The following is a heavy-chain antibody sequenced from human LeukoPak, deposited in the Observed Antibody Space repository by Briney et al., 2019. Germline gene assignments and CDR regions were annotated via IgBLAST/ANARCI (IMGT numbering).Heavy chain of an antibody. CDR2: IKQDGSEK. CDR3: ARDLNIVVVPAHGMDV. V-gene: IGHV3-7*01. J-gene: IGHJ6*02. CDR1: GFTFSSYW. D-gene: IGHD2-2*01. Sequence: GGSLRLSCAASGFTFSSYWMSWVRQAPGKGLEWVANIKQDGSEKHFGDSVKGRFTISRDNAKKSLYLQMDSLRAEDTAVYYCARDLNIVVVPAHGMDVWGQGTTVTVSS.